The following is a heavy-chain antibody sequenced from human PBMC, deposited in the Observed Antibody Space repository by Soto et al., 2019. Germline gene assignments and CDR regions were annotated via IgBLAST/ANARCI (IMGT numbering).Heavy chain of an antibody. J-gene: IGHJ4*02. CDR1: GFTFSNAW. D-gene: IGHD3-22*01. CDR2: IKSKTDGGTT. Sequence: GGSLRLSCAASGFTFSNAWMSWVRQAPGKGLEWVGRIKSKTDGGTTDYAAPVKGRFTISRDDSKNTLYLQMNSLKTEDTAVYYCTNQFDSSGSSAYWGQGTLVTVSS. V-gene: IGHV3-15*01. CDR3: TNQFDSSGSSAY.